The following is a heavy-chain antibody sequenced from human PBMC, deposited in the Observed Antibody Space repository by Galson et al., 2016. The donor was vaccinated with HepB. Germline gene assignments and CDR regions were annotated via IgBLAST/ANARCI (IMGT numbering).Heavy chain of an antibody. CDR1: GFSLSRGVG. V-gene: IGHV2-5*02. CDR3: SRRTLHAGHWTFDY. CDR2: MYWGDHE. J-gene: IGHJ4*02. Sequence: PALVKPTQTLTLTCTFSGFSLSRGVGVGWIRQPPGKALEWLALMYWGDHERYSPSLMRRLTITKYTSKNQVVLTMTNMDPVDTATYYCSRRTLHAGHWTFDYWGQGTLVTVSS. D-gene: IGHD1-1*01.